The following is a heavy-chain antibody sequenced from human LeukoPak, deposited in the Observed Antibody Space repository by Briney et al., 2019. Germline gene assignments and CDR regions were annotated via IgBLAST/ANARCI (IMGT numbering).Heavy chain of an antibody. CDR1: GYTFTSYG. V-gene: IGHV1-2*02. D-gene: IGHD3-16*01. CDR3: ARDWGMANLDY. J-gene: IGHJ4*02. CDR2: INPNSGGT. Sequence: ASVKVSCKASGYTFTSYGISWVRQAPGQGLEWMGWINPNSGGTNYAQKFQGRVTMTRDTSISTAYMELSRLRSDDTAVYYCARDWGMANLDYWGQGTLVTVSS.